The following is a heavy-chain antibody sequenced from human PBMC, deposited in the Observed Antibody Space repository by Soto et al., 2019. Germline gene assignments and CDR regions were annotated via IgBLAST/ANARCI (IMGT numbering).Heavy chain of an antibody. CDR1: GGSISSGGYY. D-gene: IGHD3-22*01. CDR3: ATFHRYYYDSSGYYYGYYYYGMAV. CDR2: IYYTGIT. J-gene: IGHJ6*02. V-gene: IGHV4-31*03. Sequence: SETLSLTCTVSGGSISSGGYYWTWIRQHPGKGLEWIGYIYYTGITYYNPSLKSRVTISVDTSKNQFSLKLSSVTAADTAVYYCATFHRYYYDSSGYYYGYYYYGMAVWGQGTTVTVSS.